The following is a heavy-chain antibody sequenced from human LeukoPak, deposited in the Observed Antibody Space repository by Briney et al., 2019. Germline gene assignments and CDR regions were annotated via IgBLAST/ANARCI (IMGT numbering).Heavy chain of an antibody. D-gene: IGHD2-2*01. CDR1: AGSISSYY. J-gene: IGHJ6*02. V-gene: IGHV4-59*01. CDR3: ARGLGYCSSTSCLRGVYYYGMDV. Sequence: PSETLSLTCTVSAGSISSYYWSWIRQPPGKGLEWIGYIYYRGSTNYNPSLKSLVTTSEDTSTNHLSLKLSSVAAADTAVYYCARGLGYCSSTSCLRGVYYYGMDVWGQGTTVTVSS. CDR2: IYYRGST.